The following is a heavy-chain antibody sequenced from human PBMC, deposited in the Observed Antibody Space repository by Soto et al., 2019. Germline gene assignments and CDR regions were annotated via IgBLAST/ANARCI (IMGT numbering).Heavy chain of an antibody. D-gene: IGHD2-15*01. V-gene: IGHV3-21*01. J-gene: IGHJ2*01. CDR1: GFTFSSYS. CDR2: ISSSSSYI. CDR3: ARDRIDIVVVVAATPLDWYFDL. Sequence: GGSLRLSCAASGFTFSSYSMNWVRQAPGKGLEWVSSISSSSSYIYYADSVKGRFTISRDNAKNSLYLQMNSLRAEDTAVYYCARDRIDIVVVVAATPLDWYFDLWGRGTLVTVSS.